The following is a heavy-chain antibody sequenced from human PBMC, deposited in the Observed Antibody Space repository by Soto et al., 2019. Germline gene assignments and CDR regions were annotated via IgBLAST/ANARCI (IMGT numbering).Heavy chain of an antibody. V-gene: IGHV3-23*01. Sequence: EVQLLESGGGLVQPGGSLGLSCEVSGFSFNIYAMSWVRQAPGKGLEWVSAISASGGSTYFADSVKGRFSISRDNSKNIVYLQMNSLRAEDTAVYYCAKAALLYQPPAYYYYGIDVWGQGTTVTVFS. CDR3: AKAALLYQPPAYYYYGIDV. CDR1: GFSFNIYA. CDR2: ISASGGST. D-gene: IGHD2-2*01. J-gene: IGHJ6*02.